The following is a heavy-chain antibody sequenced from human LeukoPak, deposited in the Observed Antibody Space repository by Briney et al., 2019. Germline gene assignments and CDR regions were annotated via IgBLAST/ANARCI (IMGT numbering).Heavy chain of an antibody. CDR3: AREDYYDSSGYPSALGY. CDR1: GYTFTGYY. D-gene: IGHD3-22*01. J-gene: IGHJ4*02. CDR2: IKPNSGGT. Sequence: ASVKVSCKASGYTFTGYYMHWVRQAPGQGLEWMGWIKPNSGGTNYAQKFQGRVTMTRDTSISTAYMELSRLRSDDTAVYYCAREDYYDSSGYPSALGYWGQGTLVTVSS. V-gene: IGHV1-2*02.